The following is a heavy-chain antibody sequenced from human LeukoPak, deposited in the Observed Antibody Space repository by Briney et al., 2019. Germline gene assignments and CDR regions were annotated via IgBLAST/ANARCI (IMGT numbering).Heavy chain of an antibody. D-gene: IGHD3-10*01. CDR3: ARKYLFGSGKPRFDY. J-gene: IGHJ4*02. CDR1: VYTVTSYD. V-gene: IGHV1-8*01. CDR2: MNPNSGNT. Sequence: ASVTVSCKPSVYTVTSYDINWVRQATGQGLEWMGWMNPNSGNTGYAQKFQGRVTMTRKTSISTAYMELSSLTSDDTAVYYCARKYLFGSGKPRFDYWGQGALVTVSS.